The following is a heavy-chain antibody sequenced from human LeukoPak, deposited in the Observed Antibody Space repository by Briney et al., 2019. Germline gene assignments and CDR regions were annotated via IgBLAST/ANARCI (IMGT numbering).Heavy chain of an antibody. CDR2: IYYSGST. V-gene: IGHV4-59*01. D-gene: IGHD3-3*01. J-gene: IGHJ3*02. Sequence: SETLSLTCTVSGGSISSYYWSWIRQPPGKGLEWIGYIYYSGSTNYNPSLKSRVTISVDTSKNQFSLKLSSVTAADTAVYYCARDSGVDDFWSGYPNDAFDIWGQGTMVTVSS. CDR3: ARDSGVDDFWSGYPNDAFDI. CDR1: GGSISSYY.